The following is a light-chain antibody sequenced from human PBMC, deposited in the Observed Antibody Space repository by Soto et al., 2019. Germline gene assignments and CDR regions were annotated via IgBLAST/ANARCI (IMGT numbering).Light chain of an antibody. CDR1: SREVGLYNY. J-gene: IGLJ1*01. CDR3: SSYTSSSTYV. V-gene: IGLV2-14*03. CDR2: DVS. Sequence: QSALTQPASVPGSPGQSITISCTGTSREVGLYNYVSWDQQHPGKAPKLMIYDVSKRPSGLSNRFSGSKSGNTASLTISGLQAEDEADYYCSSYTSSSTYVFGTGTKVTVL.